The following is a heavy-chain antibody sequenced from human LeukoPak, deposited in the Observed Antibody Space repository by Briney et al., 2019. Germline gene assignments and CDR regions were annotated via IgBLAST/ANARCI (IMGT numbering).Heavy chain of an antibody. Sequence: ASVKVSCKASGYTFTSYYMHWVRQAPGQGLEWMGIINPSGGSTSYAQKFQGRVTMTRDTSISTAYMELSRLRSDDTAVYYCARAQVVTEEVGFDYWGQGTLVTVSS. J-gene: IGHJ4*02. V-gene: IGHV1-46*01. CDR1: GYTFTSYY. CDR3: ARAQVVTEEVGFDY. CDR2: INPSGGST. D-gene: IGHD2-21*02.